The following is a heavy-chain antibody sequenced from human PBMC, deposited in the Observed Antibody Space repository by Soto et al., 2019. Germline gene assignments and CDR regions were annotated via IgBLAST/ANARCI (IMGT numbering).Heavy chain of an antibody. J-gene: IGHJ5*02. V-gene: IGHV1-69*13. D-gene: IGHD4-4*01. Sequence: SVKVSCKASGGTFSSYAISWVRQAPGQGLEWMGGIIPIFGTANYAQKFQGRVTITADESTSTAYMELSSLRSEDTAVYYCAREYSNYVGPWFDPWGQGTLVTVSS. CDR2: IIPIFGTA. CDR1: GGTFSSYA. CDR3: AREYSNYVGPWFDP.